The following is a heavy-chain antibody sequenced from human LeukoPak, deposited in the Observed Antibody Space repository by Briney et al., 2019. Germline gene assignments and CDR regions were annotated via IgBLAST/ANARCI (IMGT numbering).Heavy chain of an antibody. D-gene: IGHD4-11*01. V-gene: IGHV3-23*01. CDR1: GFTFIAYA. CDR2: ISGSGRST. Sequence: GGSLRLPCGALGFTFIAYAMSWVRQAPGKGLESVSAISGSGRSTYYADSVKGRFTISRDNSKHTLYLQMDSPRAEDTAVYYWASMTTVTTFDYWGQGTLVTVSS. J-gene: IGHJ4*02. CDR3: ASMTTVTTFDY.